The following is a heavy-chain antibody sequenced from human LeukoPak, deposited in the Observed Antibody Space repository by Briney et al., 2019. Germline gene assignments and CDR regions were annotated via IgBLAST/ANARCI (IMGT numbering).Heavy chain of an antibody. CDR1: GFTFSSYS. CDR2: ITNTRNYI. V-gene: IGHV3-21*01. CDR3: ARVEPNGDSDY. J-gene: IGHJ4*02. D-gene: IGHD4-17*01. Sequence: GGSLRLFCAASGFTFSSYSMNWVREAPGKGLEWVSSITNTRNYIHYADSVKGRFTISRDNAKNSLYLQMNSLRAEDTAVYYCARVEPNGDSDYWGQGTLVTVSS.